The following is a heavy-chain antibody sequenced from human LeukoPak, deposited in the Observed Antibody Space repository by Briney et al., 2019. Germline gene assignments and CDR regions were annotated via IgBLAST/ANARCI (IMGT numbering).Heavy chain of an antibody. CDR3: ARVQGHALPTNALDF. J-gene: IGHJ3*01. D-gene: IGHD5-12*01. CDR2: LYSGGST. V-gene: IGHV3-66*01. Sequence: SGGSLRLSCEVSGVIVSSNYLSWVRQPPGKGLEWVSVLYSGGSTFYADSVKGRFIISRDNSKNTVFLQMNSLRAEDTAVYYCARVQGHALPTNALDFWGQGTMVTVSS. CDR1: GVIVSSNY.